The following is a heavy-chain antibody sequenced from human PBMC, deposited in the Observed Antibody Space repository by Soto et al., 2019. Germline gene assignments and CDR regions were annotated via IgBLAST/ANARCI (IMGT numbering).Heavy chain of an antibody. CDR2: ISGSGGST. D-gene: IGHD3-16*01. CDR1: GFTFSSYA. CDR3: AKAWRSHWGAFDI. V-gene: IGHV3-23*01. Sequence: EVQLLESGGGLVQPGGSLRLSCAASGFTFSSYAMSWVRQAPGKGLEWVSAISGSGGSTYYADSVKGRFTISRDNAKNTLYLQMNSLRVEDTAVYYCAKAWRSHWGAFDIWGQGTMVTVSS. J-gene: IGHJ3*02.